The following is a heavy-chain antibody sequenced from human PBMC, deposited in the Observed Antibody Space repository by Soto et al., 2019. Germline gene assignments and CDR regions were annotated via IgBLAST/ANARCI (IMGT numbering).Heavy chain of an antibody. Sequence: GGSLRLSCAASGFTVSSNYMSWVRQAPGKGLEWVSVIYSGGSTYYADSVKGRFTISRDNSKNTLYLQMNSLRAEDTAVYYCGGITGTWAFDIWGQGTMVTVSS. CDR2: IYSGGST. D-gene: IGHD1-20*01. J-gene: IGHJ3*02. CDR3: GGITGTWAFDI. CDR1: GFTVSSNY. V-gene: IGHV3-53*01.